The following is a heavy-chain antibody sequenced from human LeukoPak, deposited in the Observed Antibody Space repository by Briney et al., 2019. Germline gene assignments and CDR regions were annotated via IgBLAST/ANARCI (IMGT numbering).Heavy chain of an antibody. J-gene: IGHJ4*02. Sequence: SETLSLTCTVSGGSISSGSYYWSWIRQPAGKGLEWIGRIYTSGSTNHNPSLKSRVTISVDTSKNQFSLKLSSVTAADTAVYYCARADYSNQDYWGQGTLVTVSS. V-gene: IGHV4-61*02. CDR1: GGSISSGSYY. CDR3: ARADYSNQDY. D-gene: IGHD4-11*01. CDR2: IYTSGST.